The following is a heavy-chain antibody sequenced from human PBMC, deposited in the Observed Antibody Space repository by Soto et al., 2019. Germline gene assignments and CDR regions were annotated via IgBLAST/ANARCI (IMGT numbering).Heavy chain of an antibody. CDR2: ISKDGSVN. D-gene: IGHD3-3*01. V-gene: IGHV3-30-3*01. Sequence: QVQLVESGGRVVQPGGSLRLSCAASGFMFSRYAIHWVCQAPGKGLEWVAVISKDGSVNYYADSVRGRFSISRDKSKNTVYLEMNGMRDDDTAVFYCARSRSGAVPDSFGYWGQGTLVTVSS. CDR1: GFMFSRYA. CDR3: ARSRSGAVPDSFGY. J-gene: IGHJ1*01.